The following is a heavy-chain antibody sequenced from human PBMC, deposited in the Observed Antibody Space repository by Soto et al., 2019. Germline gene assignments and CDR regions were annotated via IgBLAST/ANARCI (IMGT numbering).Heavy chain of an antibody. CDR3: AKERYSGTYPNDFYY. CDR1: GVTFSSYG. V-gene: IGHV3-30*18. CDR2: ISYDGGNE. J-gene: IGHJ4*02. Sequence: PGGSLRLSCAGSGVTFSSYGIHWVRQAPGKGLEWVALISYDGGNEKYTESVKDRFTVSRDDSHNVAYLQMSSLRTEDTAMYYCAKERYSGTYPNDFYYWGQGTLVTVSS. D-gene: IGHD1-26*01.